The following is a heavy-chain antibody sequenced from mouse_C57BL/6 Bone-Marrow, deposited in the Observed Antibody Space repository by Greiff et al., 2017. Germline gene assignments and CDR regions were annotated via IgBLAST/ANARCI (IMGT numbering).Heavy chain of an antibody. CDR1: GFNIQDDY. V-gene: IGHV14-4*01. D-gene: IGHD2-3*01. J-gene: IGHJ2*01. CDR3: TTGDDGYYFYYFDY. CDR2: IDPENGDT. Sequence: EVQLQQSGAELVRPGASVKLSCTASGFNIQDDYMHWVKQRPEQGLAWIGWIDPENGDTEYASKFQGKATITADTSSNTAYLQLSSLTSEDTAVYYCTTGDDGYYFYYFDYWGQGTTLTVSS.